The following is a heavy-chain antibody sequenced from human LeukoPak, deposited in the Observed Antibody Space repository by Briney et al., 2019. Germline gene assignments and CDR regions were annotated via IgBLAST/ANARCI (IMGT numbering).Heavy chain of an antibody. CDR1: GYSFTSYW. CDR3: ARQRGPDYYDSSGYNAFDI. Sequence: GESLKISCKGSGYSFTSYWIGWVRQMPGKGLEWMGIIYPGDSDTRYSPSFQGQVTISADKSISTAYLQWSSLKASDTAMYYCARQRGPDYYDSSGYNAFDIWGQGTMVTVSS. V-gene: IGHV5-51*01. J-gene: IGHJ3*02. D-gene: IGHD3-22*01. CDR2: IYPGDSDT.